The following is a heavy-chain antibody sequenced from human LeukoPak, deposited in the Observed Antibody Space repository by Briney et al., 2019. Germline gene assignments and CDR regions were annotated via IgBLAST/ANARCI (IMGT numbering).Heavy chain of an antibody. CDR1: GYSFTSYW. Sequence: GESLKISCKGFGYSFTSYWIGWVRQMPGKGLAWMGIIYPGDSDTRYSPSFQGQVTISADKSISTAYLQWSSLKASDTAMYYCARPYCSSTSCYYYFDYWGQGTLVTVSS. J-gene: IGHJ4*02. CDR2: IYPGDSDT. CDR3: ARPYCSSTSCYYYFDY. V-gene: IGHV5-51*01. D-gene: IGHD2-2*01.